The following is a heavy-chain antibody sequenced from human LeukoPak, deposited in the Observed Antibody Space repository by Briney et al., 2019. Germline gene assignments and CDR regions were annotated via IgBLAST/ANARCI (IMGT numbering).Heavy chain of an antibody. CDR3: ARVPSQLVRGFYYYYYMDV. CDR2: TNHSGST. J-gene: IGHJ6*03. V-gene: IGHV4-34*01. CDR1: GGSFSGYY. Sequence: PSETLSLTCAVYGGSFSGYYWSWIRQPPGKGLEWIGETNHSGSTNYNPSLKSRVTISVDTSENQFSLKLSSVTAADTAVYYCARVPSQLVRGFYYYYYMDVWGKGTTVTVSS. D-gene: IGHD6-13*01.